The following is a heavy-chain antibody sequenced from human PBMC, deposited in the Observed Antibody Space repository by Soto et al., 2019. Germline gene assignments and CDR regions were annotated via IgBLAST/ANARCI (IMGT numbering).Heavy chain of an antibody. V-gene: IGHV1-69*06. CDR3: ESPEGGSCHRGFRFAFDI. CDR1: GGTLSIYA. D-gene: IGHD1-26*01. J-gene: IGHJ3*02. CDR2: IIPIFGTA. Sequence: QVQLVQSGAEVKKHGSSVHGSCKASGGTLSIYAISCVRQAPGQGLEWMGGIIPIFGTANYAQKFQGRVTITADKSTRTAYMELSSLRSEDTAVYYCESPEGGSCHRGFRFAFDICGQGTMVTVAS.